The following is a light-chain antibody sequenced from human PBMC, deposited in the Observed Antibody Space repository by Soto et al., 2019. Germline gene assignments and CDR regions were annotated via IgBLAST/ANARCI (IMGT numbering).Light chain of an antibody. V-gene: IGKV3-20*01. Sequence: EIVLTQSPGTLSLSPGERATLSCRASQSVSSSYLAWYQQKPAQAPRLLIYGASSRATGIPDRFSGSGSGTDFTLTISRLEPEDFAVYYCHQYDSSPLPFGGGTKVEIK. CDR3: HQYDSSPLP. J-gene: IGKJ4*01. CDR1: QSVSSSY. CDR2: GAS.